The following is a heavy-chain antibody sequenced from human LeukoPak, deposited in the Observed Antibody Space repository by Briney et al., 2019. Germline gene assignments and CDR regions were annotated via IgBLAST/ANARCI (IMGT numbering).Heavy chain of an antibody. CDR1: GGTFSSYA. Sequence: ASVKVSCKASGGTFSSYAISWVRQAPGQGLEWMGGIIPIFGTANYAQKFQGRVTITADESTSTAYMELSSLRSEDTAVYYCARDRVGATIQGFDYWGQGTLDTVSS. J-gene: IGHJ4*02. D-gene: IGHD1-26*01. V-gene: IGHV1-69*13. CDR2: IIPIFGTA. CDR3: ARDRVGATIQGFDY.